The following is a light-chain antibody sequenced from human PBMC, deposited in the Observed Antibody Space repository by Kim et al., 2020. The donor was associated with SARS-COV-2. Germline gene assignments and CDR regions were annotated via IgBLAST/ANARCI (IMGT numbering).Light chain of an antibody. Sequence: SPGERATLSCRSSQTINTRLVWYQQKPGQAPRLLIYDATTRATGIPARFIGSGSETDFTLTINGLQSEDFAVYYCQQSNNWPPLTFGQGTKVDIK. CDR1: QTINTR. CDR3: QQSNNWPPLT. V-gene: IGKV3-15*01. CDR2: DAT. J-gene: IGKJ1*01.